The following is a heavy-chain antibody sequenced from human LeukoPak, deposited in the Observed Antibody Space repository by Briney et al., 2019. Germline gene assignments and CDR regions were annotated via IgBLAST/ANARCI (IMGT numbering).Heavy chain of an antibody. CDR1: GLTFSDYR. D-gene: IGHD6-13*01. V-gene: IGHV3-21*01. CDR3: ARGLRNSSSYEYFQH. CDR2: ISCSSAYI. Sequence: GGALRLSCAASGLTFSDYRRNWVRQAPGKGLGWVSSISCSSAYIYYAHAVKRRYTVPRDNPENSVSLQIESLRAEDSAMYHCARGLRNSSSYEYFQHWRQGTLLSVSA. J-gene: IGHJ1*01.